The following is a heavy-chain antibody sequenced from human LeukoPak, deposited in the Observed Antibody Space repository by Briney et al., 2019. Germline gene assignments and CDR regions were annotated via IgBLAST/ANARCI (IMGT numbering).Heavy chain of an antibody. CDR3: ARHEHRSGFTPNWFDP. CDR1: GYSISSGYY. J-gene: IGHJ5*02. CDR2: IYYSGST. V-gene: IGHV4-38-2*02. D-gene: IGHD3-3*01. Sequence: SETLSLTCTVSGYSISSGYYWGWIRQPPGKGLEWIGSIYYSGSTYYNPSLKSRVTISVDTSKNQFSLKLSSVTAADTAVYYCARHEHRSGFTPNWFDPWGQGTLVTVSS.